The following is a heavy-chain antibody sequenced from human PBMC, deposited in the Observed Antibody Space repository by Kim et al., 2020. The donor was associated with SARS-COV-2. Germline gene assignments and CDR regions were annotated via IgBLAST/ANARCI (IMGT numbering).Heavy chain of an antibody. CDR2: ISASGATV. V-gene: IGHV3-11*01. D-gene: IGHD2-21*01. CDR3: ARDCGGACYTSPFDH. CDR1: GFVFGDFY. J-gene: IGHJ2*01. Sequence: GGSLRLSCAASGFVFGDFYMAWIRQAPGKGLEVVASISASGATVKYADSVKGRFTVSRDDAGGSVALQMNSLRRDDTGIYYCARDCGGACYTSPFDHWGR.